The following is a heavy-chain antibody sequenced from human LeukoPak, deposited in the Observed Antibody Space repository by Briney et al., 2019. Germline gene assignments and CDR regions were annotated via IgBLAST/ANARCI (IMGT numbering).Heavy chain of an antibody. Sequence: ASVKVSCKVSGYTLTELSMHWVRQAPGKGLEWMGGFDPEDGETIYAQKFQGRVTMTEDTSTDTAYMELRSLRSDDTAVYYCARGGDFWSGYGYYGMDVWGQGTTVTVSS. CDR3: ARGGDFWSGYGYYGMDV. D-gene: IGHD3-3*01. J-gene: IGHJ6*02. V-gene: IGHV1-24*01. CDR2: FDPEDGET. CDR1: GYTLTELS.